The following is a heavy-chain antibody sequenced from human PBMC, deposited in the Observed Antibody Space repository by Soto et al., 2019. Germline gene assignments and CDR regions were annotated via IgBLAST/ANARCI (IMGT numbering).Heavy chain of an antibody. J-gene: IGHJ4*02. D-gene: IGHD1-26*01. Sequence: QIHLVESGGDVVQPGKSLRLSCAASGFNFGFFGMQWVRQAPGKGLEWVAFISGDGINTQYADSVRGRFTLSRDYSRKTMYLQMDSLRDEDTALYYCARGNLSFDFDSWGLGTLVTVSS. CDR3: ARGNLSFDFDS. CDR2: ISGDGINT. V-gene: IGHV3-30*03. CDR1: GFNFGFFG.